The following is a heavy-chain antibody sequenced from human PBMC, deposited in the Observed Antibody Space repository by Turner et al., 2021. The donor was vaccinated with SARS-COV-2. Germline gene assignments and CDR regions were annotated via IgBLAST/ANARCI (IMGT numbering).Heavy chain of an antibody. D-gene: IGHD3-16*02. V-gene: IGHV4-39*02. CDR3: ARGTMITVWGVIVNSRFPSDD. J-gene: IGHJ4*02. CDR1: GGSIGSSSYS. Sequence: QLPLQESGPGLVKPSETLSLTCTVAGGSIGSSSYSWGWIHQPPGKGLEWIGGIYYRGSTYYNPSLKSRVTIAVDTSKNQFSLKLSSVTAADTAVYYCARGTMITVWGVIVNSRFPSDDWGQGTPVTVSS. CDR2: IYYRGST.